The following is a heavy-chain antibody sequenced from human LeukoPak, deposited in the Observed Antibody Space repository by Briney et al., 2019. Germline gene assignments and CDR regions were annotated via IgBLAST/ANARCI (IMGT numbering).Heavy chain of an antibody. CDR3: AKDHCSSTSCYYNTYYGMDV. CDR2: ISGSGGST. D-gene: IGHD2-2*01. V-gene: IGHV3-23*01. CDR1: GFTFSSYA. J-gene: IGHJ6*02. Sequence: GGSLRLSCAASGFTFSSYAMSWVRQAPGKGLEWVSAISGSGGSTYYADSVKGRFTISRDNSKNTLYLQMNSLRAEDTAVYYCAKDHCSSTSCYYNTYYGMDVWGQGTTVTVPS.